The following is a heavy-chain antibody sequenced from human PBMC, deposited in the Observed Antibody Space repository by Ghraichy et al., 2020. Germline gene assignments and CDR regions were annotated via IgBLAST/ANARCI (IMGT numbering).Heavy chain of an antibody. D-gene: IGHD1-26*01. CDR2: IYGNGAST. Sequence: GGSLRLSCAASGFTFSNYTMNWVRQAPGKGLEWVSGIYGNGASTFYADSVKGRFTISRDSSKNTLYLQMNNLRVEDTAIYYCAKDQTPDGLWDLDYWGQGTPVTVSS. J-gene: IGHJ4*02. V-gene: IGHV3-23*01. CDR3: AKDQTPDGLWDLDY. CDR1: GFTFSNYT.